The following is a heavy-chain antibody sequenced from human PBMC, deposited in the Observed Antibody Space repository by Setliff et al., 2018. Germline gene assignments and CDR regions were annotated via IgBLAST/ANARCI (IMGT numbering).Heavy chain of an antibody. V-gene: IGHV3-23*01. Sequence: GSLRLSCAASGFTFTNCAMVWVRQAPGKGLEWVAGIRETGGNTYYIDAVRGRFTISRDNSRNTLYLQMNSLRAEDTAVYYCANWPGTPTMTTFFGPLDYWGRGTLVTVSS. D-gene: IGHD4-17*01. CDR2: IRETGGNT. CDR1: GFTFTNCA. J-gene: IGHJ4*02. CDR3: ANWPGTPTMTTFFGPLDY.